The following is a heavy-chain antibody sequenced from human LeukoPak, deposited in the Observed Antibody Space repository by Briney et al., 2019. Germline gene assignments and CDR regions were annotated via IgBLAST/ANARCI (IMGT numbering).Heavy chain of an antibody. CDR2: IIPIFGTA. CDR1: GGTFSSYA. V-gene: IGHV1-69*13. Sequence: GASVKVSCKASGGTFSSYAISWVRQAPGQGLERMGGIIPIFGTANYAQKFQGRVTITADESTSTAYMELSSLRSEDTAVYYCARSREVPAARMYYDFWSGYSIDYWGQGTLVTVSS. J-gene: IGHJ4*02. D-gene: IGHD3-3*01. CDR3: ARSREVPAARMYYDFWSGYSIDY.